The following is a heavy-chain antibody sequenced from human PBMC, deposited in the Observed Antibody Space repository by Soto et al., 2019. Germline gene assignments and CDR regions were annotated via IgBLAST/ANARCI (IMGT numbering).Heavy chain of an antibody. Sequence: GGSLRLSCAASGFTFSDYYMSWIRQAPGKGLEWVSYISSSGSTISYADSLKGRFTISRANAKNSLYLQMNSLRAEDTAVYYCARAGITIFGVVADRGWDFQHWGQGTLVTVSS. D-gene: IGHD3-3*01. V-gene: IGHV3-11*01. CDR3: ARAGITIFGVVADRGWDFQH. CDR1: GFTFSDYY. CDR2: ISSSGSTI. J-gene: IGHJ1*01.